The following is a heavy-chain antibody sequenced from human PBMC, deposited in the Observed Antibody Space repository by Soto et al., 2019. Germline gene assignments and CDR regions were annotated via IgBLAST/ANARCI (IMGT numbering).Heavy chain of an antibody. Sequence: GGSLRLSCAASGFSISDHYMSWIRQAPGKGLEWVSYSSNSGTFTKYADSVKGRFSISRDNAKNSLYLEISSLRGEDTAIYYCARSGDNYNVLDYWGQGTPVTVSS. CDR1: GFSISDHY. V-gene: IGHV3-11*03. CDR2: SSNSGTFT. J-gene: IGHJ4*02. CDR3: ARSGDNYNVLDY. D-gene: IGHD3-10*02.